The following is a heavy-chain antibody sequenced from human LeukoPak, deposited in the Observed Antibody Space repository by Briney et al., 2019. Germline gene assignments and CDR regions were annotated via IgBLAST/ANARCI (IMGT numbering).Heavy chain of an antibody. D-gene: IGHD4-17*01. J-gene: IGHJ4*02. CDR1: GFTFRSYG. V-gene: IGHV3-30*02. CDR3: AKDQVFAVTTTSFDY. CDR2: IRYDGSNK. Sequence: GGSLRLSCAASGFTFRSYGMHWVRQAPGKGLEWVAFIRYDGSNKYYADSVKGRFTISRDNSKNTLYLQMNSLRAEDTAVYYCAKDQVFAVTTTSFDYWGQGTLVTVSS.